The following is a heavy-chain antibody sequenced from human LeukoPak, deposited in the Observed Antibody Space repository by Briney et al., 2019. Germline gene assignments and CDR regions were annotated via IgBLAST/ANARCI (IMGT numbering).Heavy chain of an antibody. Sequence: GGSLRLSCAASGFTFSNYAMSWVRQAQGKGLEWVSVLYSGGSTYYADSVKGRFTISRDNSKNTLYLQMNSLRAEDTAVHYCARGYGSGDWGQGTLVTVSS. D-gene: IGHD3-10*01. CDR1: GFTFSNYA. J-gene: IGHJ4*02. CDR3: ARGYGSGD. CDR2: LYSGGST. V-gene: IGHV3-53*01.